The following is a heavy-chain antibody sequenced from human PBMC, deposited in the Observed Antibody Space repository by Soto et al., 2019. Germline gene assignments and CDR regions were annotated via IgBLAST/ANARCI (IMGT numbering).Heavy chain of an antibody. D-gene: IGHD1-26*01. CDR2: ISAYNGNT. CDR3: ARDRSGSYYYSYGRDV. CDR1: GYTFTSYG. V-gene: IGHV1-18*01. J-gene: IGHJ6*02. Sequence: ASVKVSCKASGYTFTSYGISWVRQAPGQGLEWMGWISAYNGNTNYAQKLQGRVTMTTDTSTSTAYMELRSLRSDDTAVYYCARDRSGSYYYSYGRDVWGQGTTVTVSS.